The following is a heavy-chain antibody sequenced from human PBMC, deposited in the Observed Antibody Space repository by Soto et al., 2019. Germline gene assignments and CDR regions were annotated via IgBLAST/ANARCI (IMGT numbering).Heavy chain of an antibody. CDR2: IIPVFDTA. D-gene: IGHD3-22*01. V-gene: IGHV1-69*13. CDR3: ARGGSGYVWFNEY. J-gene: IGHJ4*02. CDR1: GGLFSSYA. Sequence: ASVKVSCKDTGGLFSSYAVSWVRQAPGQGLEWMGGIIPVFDTAFYAQKFQGRVTITADESTNTAYMELSSLRSEDTAMYYCARGGSGYVWFNEYWGQGTPVTVSS.